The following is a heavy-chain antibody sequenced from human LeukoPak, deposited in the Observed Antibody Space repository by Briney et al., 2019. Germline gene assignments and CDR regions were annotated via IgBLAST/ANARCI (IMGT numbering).Heavy chain of an antibody. CDR2: MNPNSGNT. CDR1: GYSFTGYN. D-gene: IGHD2/OR15-2a*01. Sequence: ASVKVSCKASGYSFTGYNMHWVRQAPGQGLEWMGWMNPNSGNTVYAQNFQGRVTMTRNTSISTAYMELSSLRSEDTVVYYCARGLSGDVWGTGTTVTISS. J-gene: IGHJ6*04. V-gene: IGHV1-8*02. CDR3: ARGLSGDV.